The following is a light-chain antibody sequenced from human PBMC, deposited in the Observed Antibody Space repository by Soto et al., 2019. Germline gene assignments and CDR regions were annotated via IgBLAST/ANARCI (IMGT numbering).Light chain of an antibody. V-gene: IGKV3-20*01. J-gene: IGKJ4*02. CDR3: QQCAGS. CDR2: GAS. Sequence: VFTQSPCTLSFSPGESATLSCRASQTVSITYLTWYQQKPGQAPRLLIYGASTRATGIPDRFSGRGSGTDFTLIISRLEPEDFAVYYCQQCAGSFGGGTKA. CDR1: QTVSITY.